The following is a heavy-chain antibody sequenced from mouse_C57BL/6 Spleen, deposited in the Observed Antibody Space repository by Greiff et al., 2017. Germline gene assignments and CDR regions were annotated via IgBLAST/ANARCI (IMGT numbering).Heavy chain of an antibody. CDR1: GYTFTDYE. Sequence: SGAELVRPGASVTLSCKASGYTFTDYEMHWVKQTPVHGLEWIGAIDPETGGTAYNQKFKGKAILTADKSSSTAYMELRSLTSEDSAVYYCTRWGVTTYYFDYWGQGTTLTVSS. J-gene: IGHJ2*01. CDR2: IDPETGGT. D-gene: IGHD2-5*01. V-gene: IGHV1-15*01. CDR3: TRWGVTTYYFDY.